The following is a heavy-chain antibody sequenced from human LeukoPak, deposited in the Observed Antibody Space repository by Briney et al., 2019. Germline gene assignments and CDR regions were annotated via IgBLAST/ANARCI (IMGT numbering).Heavy chain of an antibody. D-gene: IGHD3-10*01. CDR3: ARDSGTTGEVKFDP. CDR1: GGSFSGYY. J-gene: IGHJ5*02. V-gene: IGHV4-34*01. CDR2: INHSGST. Sequence: SETLSLTCAVYGGSFSGYYWSWIRQPPGKGLEWIGEINHSGSTNYNPSLKSRVTMSVDTSKNQFSLKVTSLTAADTAVYYCARDSGTTGEVKFDPWGQGTLVTVSS.